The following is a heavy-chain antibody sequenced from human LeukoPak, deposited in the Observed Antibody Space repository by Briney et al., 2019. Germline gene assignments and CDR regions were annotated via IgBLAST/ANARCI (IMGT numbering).Heavy chain of an antibody. CDR3: ARNNYYDSSGYLADY. V-gene: IGHV3-30*04. J-gene: IGHJ4*02. D-gene: IGHD3-22*01. Sequence: GRSLRLSCAASGFTFSGYAMHWVRQAPGKGLEWVAVISYDGSNKYYADSVKGRFTISRDNSKNTLYLQMNSLRAEDTAAYYCARNNYYDSSGYLADYWGQGTLVTVSS. CDR1: GFTFSGYA. CDR2: ISYDGSNK.